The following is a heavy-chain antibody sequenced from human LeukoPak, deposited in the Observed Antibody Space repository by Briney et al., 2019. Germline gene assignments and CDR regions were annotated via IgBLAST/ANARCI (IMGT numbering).Heavy chain of an antibody. V-gene: IGHV3-23*01. D-gene: IGHD3-16*02. Sequence: GGSLRLSCAASGFTFSNYAMSWVRQAPGKGLEWVSVISGSGGSTYYADSVKGRFTISRDNPKNTLYLQMNSLRAEDTAVYYCAKDRYGSFDPWGQGTQVTVSS. CDR3: AKDRYGSFDP. J-gene: IGHJ5*02. CDR1: GFTFSNYA. CDR2: ISGSGGST.